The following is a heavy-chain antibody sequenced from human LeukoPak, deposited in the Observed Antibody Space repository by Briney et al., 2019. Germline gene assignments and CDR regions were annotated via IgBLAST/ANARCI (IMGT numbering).Heavy chain of an antibody. CDR2: IYSGGNT. CDR1: GFSVNSNY. Sequence: GGSLRLSCAASGFSVNSNYMSWVRQAPGKGLEWVSVIYSGGNTYYADSVKGRFTISRDNSKNSLYLQMNSLRAEDTAVYFCARPHCSDTGCSPNWFDPWGQGTLVTVSS. D-gene: IGHD2-2*01. J-gene: IGHJ5*02. V-gene: IGHV3-53*01. CDR3: ARPHCSDTGCSPNWFDP.